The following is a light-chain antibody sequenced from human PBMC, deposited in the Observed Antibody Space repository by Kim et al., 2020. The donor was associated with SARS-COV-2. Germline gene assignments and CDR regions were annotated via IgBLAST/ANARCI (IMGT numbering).Light chain of an antibody. CDR2: RNN. CDR1: YSNIGKND. CDR3: ATWDDTLSEV. V-gene: IGLV1-47*01. Sequence: PGQRVTISCSGSYSNIGKNDVYWYQQLPGTAPKLLVYRNNQRPSGVPDRFSGSKSGTSASLAISGLQSEDEADYYCATWDDTLSEVFGTGTQLTVL. J-gene: IGLJ1*01.